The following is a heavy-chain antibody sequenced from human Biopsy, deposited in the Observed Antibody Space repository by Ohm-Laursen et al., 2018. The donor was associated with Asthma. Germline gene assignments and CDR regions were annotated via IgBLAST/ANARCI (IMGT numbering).Heavy chain of an antibody. Sequence: SLRLSCSASGFTFVDYWMSWVRQVPGKGLEWVANIKHDGSEKNHVDSQKGRFTISRDNAKNSLYLQMNSLRAEDTAVYYCARTFHFWSPYHAEHYQLWGQGTLVTVSS. CDR3: ARTFHFWSPYHAEHYQL. CDR2: IKHDGSEK. CDR1: GFTFVDYW. D-gene: IGHD3-3*02. J-gene: IGHJ1*01. V-gene: IGHV3-7*01.